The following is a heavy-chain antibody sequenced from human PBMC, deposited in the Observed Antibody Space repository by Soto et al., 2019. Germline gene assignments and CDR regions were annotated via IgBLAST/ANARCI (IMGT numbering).Heavy chain of an antibody. CDR1: GYTFTGYY. D-gene: IGHD3-9*01. Sequence: ASVKVSCKASGYTFTGYYMHWVRQAPGQGLEWMGWINPNSGGTNYAQKFQGWVTMTRDTSISTGYMELSRLRSDDTAVYYCARDHLRYFDWLARPNYYYCGMGVWGQGTTVTVSS. J-gene: IGHJ6*02. CDR3: ARDHLRYFDWLARPNYYYCGMGV. CDR2: INPNSGGT. V-gene: IGHV1-2*04.